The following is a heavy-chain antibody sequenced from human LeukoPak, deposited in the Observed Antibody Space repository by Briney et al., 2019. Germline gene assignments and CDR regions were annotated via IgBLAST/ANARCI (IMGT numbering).Heavy chain of an antibody. D-gene: IGHD3-22*01. CDR2: IIPILGIA. Sequence: GASVKVSCKASGGTFSSYAISWVRQAPGQGLEWMGRIIPILGIANYAQKFQGRVTITADKSTSTAYMELSSLRSEDTAVYYCARDPLHYYDSSGSASDYWGQGTLVTVSS. CDR3: ARDPLHYYDSSGSASDY. J-gene: IGHJ4*02. CDR1: GGTFSSYA. V-gene: IGHV1-69*04.